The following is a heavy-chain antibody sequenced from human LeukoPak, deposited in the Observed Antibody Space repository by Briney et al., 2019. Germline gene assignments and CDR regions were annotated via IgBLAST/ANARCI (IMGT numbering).Heavy chain of an antibody. CDR2: IYYSGST. J-gene: IGHJ5*02. CDR1: GGSISSYY. Sequence: SETLSLTCTVSGGSISSYYWGWIRQPPGKGLEWIGSIYYSGSTYYNPSLKSRVTISVDTSKNQFSLKLSSVTAADTAVYYCARDQVIQALGLDPWGQGTLVTVSS. CDR3: ARDQVIQALGLDP. D-gene: IGHD5-18*01. V-gene: IGHV4-39*07.